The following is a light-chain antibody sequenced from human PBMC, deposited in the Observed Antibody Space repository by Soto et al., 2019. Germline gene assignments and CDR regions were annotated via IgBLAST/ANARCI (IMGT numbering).Light chain of an antibody. Sequence: QSALTQPASVSGSPGQSITISCTGTSSDVGGYNYVSWYQQHPGKAPKLIIYEVSNRPSGVSDRFSASKSDNTASLTISGLRAEDEADYYCNSYTSSRTLVFGGGTKLTVL. CDR2: EVS. V-gene: IGLV2-14*01. J-gene: IGLJ2*01. CDR3: NSYTSSRTLV. CDR1: SSDVGGYNY.